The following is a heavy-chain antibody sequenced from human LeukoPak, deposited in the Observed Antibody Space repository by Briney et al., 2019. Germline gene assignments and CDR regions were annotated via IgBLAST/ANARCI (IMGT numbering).Heavy chain of an antibody. V-gene: IGHV3-30*04. J-gene: IGHJ4*02. CDR2: IPYDGSNK. CDR3: AREPNHYYGSGSYYKGTDY. CDR1: GFTFSTYA. Sequence: PGGSLRLSCAASGFTFSTYAMHWVRQAPGKGLEWVAVIPYDGSNKYYADSVKGRFTISRENSKNRLYLQMNSLRAEDTAVYYCAREPNHYYGSGSYYKGTDYWGQGTLVTVSS. D-gene: IGHD3-10*01.